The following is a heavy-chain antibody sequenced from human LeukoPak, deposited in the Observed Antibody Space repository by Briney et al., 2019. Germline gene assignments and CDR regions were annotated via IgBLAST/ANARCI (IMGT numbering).Heavy chain of an antibody. CDR1: GYTFTNYP. Sequence: ASVKVSCKASGYTFTNYPMNWVRQAPGQGLEWVGWINTNTGDPTYGQGFAGRFVVSLDTSVSTAYLEISSLRADDTAVYYCARAEIKTGWYGEDYFDYWGQGTLVTVSS. CDR2: INTNTGDP. D-gene: IGHD6-19*01. CDR3: ARAEIKTGWYGEDYFDY. J-gene: IGHJ4*02. V-gene: IGHV7-4-1*02.